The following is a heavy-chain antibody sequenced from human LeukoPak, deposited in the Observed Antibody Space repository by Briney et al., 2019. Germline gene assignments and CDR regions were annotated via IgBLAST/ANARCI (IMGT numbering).Heavy chain of an antibody. CDR2: IYYSGST. Sequence: SETLSLTCTVSGGSISSSSYYWGWIRQPPGKGLEWIGSIYYSGSTYYNPSLKSRVTISVDTSKNQFSLKLSSVTAADTAVYYCARAGYDFWIGVMGYFDYWGQGTLVTVSS. CDR1: GGSISSSSYY. D-gene: IGHD3-3*01. J-gene: IGHJ4*02. V-gene: IGHV4-39*07. CDR3: ARAGYDFWIGVMGYFDY.